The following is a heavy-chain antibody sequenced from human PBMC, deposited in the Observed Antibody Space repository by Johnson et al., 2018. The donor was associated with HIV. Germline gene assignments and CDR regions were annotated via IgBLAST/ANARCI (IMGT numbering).Heavy chain of an antibody. Sequence: EKLVESGGGVVQPGRSLRLSCAASGFTFSSYDMHWVRQATGKGLEWVSAIGTAGDTYYPGSVKGRFTISRENAKNSLYLQMNSLIAEDTAVYYCAKERHLVRAFDILCQGTMVAVSS. CDR1: GFTFSSYD. J-gene: IGHJ3*02. D-gene: IGHD6-6*01. CDR3: AKERHLVRAFDI. V-gene: IGHV3-13*01. CDR2: IGTAGDT.